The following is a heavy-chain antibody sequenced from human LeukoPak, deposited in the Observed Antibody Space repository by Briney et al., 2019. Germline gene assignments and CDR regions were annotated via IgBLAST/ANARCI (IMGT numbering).Heavy chain of an antibody. CDR3: ARGLYYEQQLVTDSGWFDP. CDR1: GYTFTGYY. Sequence: ASVKVSCKASGYTFTGYYMHWVRQAPGQGPEWMGWINPNSGGTNYAQKFQGRVTMTRDTSISTAYMELSRLRSDDTAVYYYARGLYYEQQLVTDSGWFDPWGQGTLVTASS. D-gene: IGHD6-13*01. J-gene: IGHJ5*02. CDR2: INPNSGGT. V-gene: IGHV1-2*02.